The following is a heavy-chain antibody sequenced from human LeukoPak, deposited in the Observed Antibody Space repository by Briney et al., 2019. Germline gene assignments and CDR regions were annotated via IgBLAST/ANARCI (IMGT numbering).Heavy chain of an antibody. D-gene: IGHD3-9*01. CDR2: ISGDGGST. Sequence: PGGSLRLSCAASGFTFNKYPMTWVRQAPGKELEWVSTISGDGGSTYSADSVKGRFTISRDISKNTSYLQMNSLRAEDTAVYYCARDQTTNLRYFDWWGDYWGQGTLVTVSS. V-gene: IGHV3-23*01. CDR3: ARDQTTNLRYFDWWGDY. J-gene: IGHJ4*02. CDR1: GFTFNKYP.